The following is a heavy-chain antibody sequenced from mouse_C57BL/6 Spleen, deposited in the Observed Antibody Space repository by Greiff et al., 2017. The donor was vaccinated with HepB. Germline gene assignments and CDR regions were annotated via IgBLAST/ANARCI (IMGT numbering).Heavy chain of an antibody. CDR2: IYPRSGNT. D-gene: IGHD1-1*01. CDR3: ARIMTTRVDPYDFDY. CDR1: GYTFTSYG. V-gene: IGHV1-81*01. J-gene: IGHJ2*01. Sequence: VQLQQSGAELARPGASVKLSCKASGYTFTSYGISWVKQRTGQGLEWIGEIYPRSGNTYYNEKFKGKATLTADKSSSTAYMELRSLTSEDSAVYICARIMTTRVDPYDFDYWGQGATLTVSS.